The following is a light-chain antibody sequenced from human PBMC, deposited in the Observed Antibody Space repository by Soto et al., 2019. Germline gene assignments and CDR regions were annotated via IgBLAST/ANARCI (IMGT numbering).Light chain of an antibody. J-gene: IGKJ2*03. CDR3: MQTLQAPMYS. Sequence: DSVLTQSPLSLPVTPGEPASISCTSSQSLLHINGHNYLDWYLQKPGQSPQLLIYLGSNRASGVPDRFSGSGSGTDFTLKISRVEAEDVGVYYCMQTLQAPMYSFGQGTKLEIK. CDR2: LGS. V-gene: IGKV2-28*01. CDR1: QSLLHINGHNY.